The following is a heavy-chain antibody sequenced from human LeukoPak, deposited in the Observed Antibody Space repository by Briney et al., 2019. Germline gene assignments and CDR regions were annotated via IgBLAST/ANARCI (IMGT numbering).Heavy chain of an antibody. Sequence: NPSETLSLTCTVSIGSINSYYWGWVRQPAGKGLEWIGRIYSSGTTNYSPSLKSRLTISVDTSKNQFSLRLTSVTAADTAVYYCGRQGYTANYYFLDYWSHGTVVTVSS. D-gene: IGHD1-26*01. J-gene: IGHJ4*01. CDR2: IYSSGTT. CDR1: IGSINSYY. CDR3: GRQGYTANYYFLDY. V-gene: IGHV4-4*07.